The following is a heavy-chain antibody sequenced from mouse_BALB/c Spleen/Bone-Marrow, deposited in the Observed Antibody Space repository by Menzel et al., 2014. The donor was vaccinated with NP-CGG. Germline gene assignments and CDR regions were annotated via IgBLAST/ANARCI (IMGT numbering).Heavy chain of an antibody. CDR2: ISDGGSYT. CDR3: ANYYGSTWFAY. J-gene: IGHJ3*01. V-gene: IGHV5-4*02. D-gene: IGHD1-1*01. CDR1: GFTFSDYY. Sequence: EVQLVESGGGLVKPGGSLKLSCAASGFTFSDYYMYWVRQTPEKRLEWVATISDGGSYTYYPDSVKGRLTISRDNAKNNLYLQMSSLKSEDTAMYYCANYYGSTWFAYWGQGTLVTVSA.